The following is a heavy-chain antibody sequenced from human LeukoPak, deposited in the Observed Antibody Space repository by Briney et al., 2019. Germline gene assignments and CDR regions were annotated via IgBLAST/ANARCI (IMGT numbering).Heavy chain of an antibody. V-gene: IGHV4-39*01. J-gene: IGHJ5*02. CDR1: GGSISSSSYS. Sequence: SETLSLTCTVSGGSISSSSYSWGWIRQPPGKGLEWIGSIYYSGSTYYNPSLKSRVTISVDTSKNQFSLKLSSVTAADTAVYYCARHIVVVPAAISGFDPWGQGTLATVSS. CDR2: IYYSGST. CDR3: ARHIVVVPAAISGFDP. D-gene: IGHD2-2*02.